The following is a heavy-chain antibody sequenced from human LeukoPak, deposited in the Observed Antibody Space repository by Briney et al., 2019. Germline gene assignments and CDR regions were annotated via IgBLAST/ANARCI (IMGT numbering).Heavy chain of an antibody. CDR2: IYTSGST. CDR3: AGGGYHIVVVPAAIGAFDI. D-gene: IGHD2-2*01. Sequence: SETLSLTCTVSGGSISSGSYYWSWIRQPAGKGLEWIGRIYTSGSTNYNPSLKSRVTISVDTSKNQFSLKLSSVTAADTAVYYCAGGGYHIVVVPAAIGAFDIWGQGTMVTVSS. V-gene: IGHV4-61*02. CDR1: GGSISSGSYY. J-gene: IGHJ3*02.